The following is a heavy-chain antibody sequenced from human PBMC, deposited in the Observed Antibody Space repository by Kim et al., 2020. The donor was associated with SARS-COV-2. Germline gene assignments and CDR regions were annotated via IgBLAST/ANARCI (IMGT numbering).Heavy chain of an antibody. J-gene: IGHJ4*02. Sequence: SETLSLTCTVSGGSISSYYWSWIRQPPGKGLEWIGYIYYSGSTNYNPSLKSRVTISVDTSKNQFSLKLSSVTAADTAVYYCARGGVPIAAAGTQPFDYWGQGTLVTVSS. D-gene: IGHD6-13*01. CDR3: ARGGVPIAAAGTQPFDY. V-gene: IGHV4-59*01. CDR2: IYYSGST. CDR1: GGSISSYY.